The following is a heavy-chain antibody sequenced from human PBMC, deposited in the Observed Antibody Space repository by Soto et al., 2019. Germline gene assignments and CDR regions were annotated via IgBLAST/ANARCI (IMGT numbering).Heavy chain of an antibody. D-gene: IGHD1-20*01. CDR1: GYTFTSYG. V-gene: IGHV1-18*01. CDR3: ARHNWNDDAFDI. Sequence: ASVKVSCKASGYTFTSYGISWVRQAPGQGLEWMGWISPYNGNTNYAQKLQGRVTMTTNTSISTAYMELSSLRSEDTAVYYCARHNWNDDAFDIWGQGTMVTVSS. CDR2: ISPYNGNT. J-gene: IGHJ3*02.